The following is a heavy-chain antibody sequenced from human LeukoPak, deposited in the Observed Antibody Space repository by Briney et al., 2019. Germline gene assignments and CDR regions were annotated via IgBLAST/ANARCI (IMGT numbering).Heavy chain of an antibody. CDR2: ISSSGSTI. D-gene: IGHD5-12*01. CDR3: TWMATIFTVDY. V-gene: IGHV3-11*01. J-gene: IGHJ4*02. Sequence: PGGSLRLSCAASGFTFSDFYMSWIRQAPGKGLGWISYISSSGSTIYYADSVQGRFTISRDNAKNSLYLQMNSLRTEDTGMYFCTWMATIFTVDYWGQGTLVTVSS. CDR1: GFTFSDFY.